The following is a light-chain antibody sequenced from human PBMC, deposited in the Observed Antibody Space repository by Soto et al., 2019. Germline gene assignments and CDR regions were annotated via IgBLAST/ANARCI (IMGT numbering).Light chain of an antibody. CDR2: AAS. J-gene: IGKJ1*01. CDR1: QSISTH. V-gene: IGKV1-39*01. Sequence: DIQMTQSPSSLSASVGDRVSITCRASQSISTHLSWYQQKPGKAPKLLIYAASSLQSWVPSRFTGSGSGTDFTLTISSLQPEDFATYYCQQSYTSWWTFRQGTKVEIK. CDR3: QQSYTSWWT.